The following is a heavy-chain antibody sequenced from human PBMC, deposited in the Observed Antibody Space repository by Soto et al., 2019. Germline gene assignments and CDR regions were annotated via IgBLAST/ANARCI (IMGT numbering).Heavy chain of an antibody. CDR1: GGSFSGYY. D-gene: IGHD2-2*01. Sequence: SETLSLTCAVYGGSFSGYYWSWIRQPPGKGLEWIGEINHSGSTNYNPSLKSRVTISVDTSKNQFSLKLSSVTAADTAVYYCARGRLYQGYDFDYWGQGTLVTVSS. CDR3: ARGRLYQGYDFDY. V-gene: IGHV4-34*01. J-gene: IGHJ4*02. CDR2: INHSGST.